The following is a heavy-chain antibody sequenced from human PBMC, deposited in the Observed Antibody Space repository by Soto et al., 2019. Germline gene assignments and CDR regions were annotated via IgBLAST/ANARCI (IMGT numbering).Heavy chain of an antibody. CDR1: GGSISSGGYY. D-gene: IGHD4-17*01. Sequence: QVQLQESGPGLVKPSQTLSLTCTVSGGSISSGGYYWSWIRQHPGKGLEWIGYIYYSGSTYYNPSLKRRVTIAVDTSQTQFFLKLSSVTAADTAVYYCARDRSSGDYDGVGFDPWGQGTLVTVSS. V-gene: IGHV4-31*03. J-gene: IGHJ5*02. CDR3: ARDRSSGDYDGVGFDP. CDR2: IYYSGST.